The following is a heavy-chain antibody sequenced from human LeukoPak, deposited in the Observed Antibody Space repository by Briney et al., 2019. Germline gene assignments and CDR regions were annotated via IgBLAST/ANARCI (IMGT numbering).Heavy chain of an antibody. Sequence: PSETLSLTCTVSGGSISTSNYYWGWIRQPPGKGLEWIGNIFYSGSTNYNPSLKSRVTISVDTSKNQFSLKLSSVTAADTAVYYCARGTFSSGADGFDYWGQGTLVTVSS. D-gene: IGHD6-19*01. J-gene: IGHJ4*02. V-gene: IGHV4-39*07. CDR3: ARGTFSSGADGFDY. CDR2: IFYSGST. CDR1: GGSISTSNYY.